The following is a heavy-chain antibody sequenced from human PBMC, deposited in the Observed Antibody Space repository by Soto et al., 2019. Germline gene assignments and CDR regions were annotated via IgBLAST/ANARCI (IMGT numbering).Heavy chain of an antibody. D-gene: IGHD7-27*01. CDR1: GFTFSSYS. CDR2: ISSSSSTI. V-gene: IGHV3-48*04. J-gene: IGHJ4*02. Sequence: GGSLRLSCAASGFTFSSYSMNWVRQAPGKGLEWVSYISSSSSTIYYVDSVKGRFTISRDNAKNSLYLQMNSLRAEDTAVYYCARTRDGTLGYQYFDYWGQGTLVTVSS. CDR3: ARTRDGTLGYQYFDY.